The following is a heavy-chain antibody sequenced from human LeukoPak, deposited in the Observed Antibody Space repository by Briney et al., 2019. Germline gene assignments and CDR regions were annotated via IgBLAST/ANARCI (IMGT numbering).Heavy chain of an antibody. CDR2: IYSGGNT. J-gene: IGHJ4*02. V-gene: IGHV3-53*01. D-gene: IGHD1-1*01. Sequence: GGSLRLSCAASGFTVNNYMSWVRQAPGKGLECVSVIYSGGNTYYADSVKGRFTISRDNSKNSLFVQMNSLRAEDTAVYFCAKSRSGSANWALQIFDNWGQGTLVTVSS. CDR3: AKSRSGSANWALQIFDN. CDR1: GFTVNNY.